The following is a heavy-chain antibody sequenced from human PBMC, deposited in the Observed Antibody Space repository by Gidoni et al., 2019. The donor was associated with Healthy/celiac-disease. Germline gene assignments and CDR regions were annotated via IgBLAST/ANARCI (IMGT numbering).Heavy chain of an antibody. CDR1: GGSVSSGSYY. D-gene: IGHD3-22*01. V-gene: IGHV4-61*01. J-gene: IGHJ4*02. CDR3: ARVRVADYSNYYDSSGIFDY. CDR2: IYYSGST. Sequence: QVQLQESGPGLVKPSETLSLTCTVSGGSVSSGSYYWSWIRQPPGKGLEWIGYIYYSGSTNYNPSLKSRVTISVDTSKNQFSLKLSSVTAADTAVYYCARVRVADYSNYYDSSGIFDYWGQGTLVTVSS.